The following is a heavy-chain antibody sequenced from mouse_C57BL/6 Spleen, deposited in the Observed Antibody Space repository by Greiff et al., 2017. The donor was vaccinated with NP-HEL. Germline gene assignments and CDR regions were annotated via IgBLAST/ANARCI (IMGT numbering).Heavy chain of an antibody. CDR2: IYPGNSDT. D-gene: IGHD1-1*01. CDR3: TRDPHYYGSSAYFDY. V-gene: IGHV1-5*01. CDR1: GYTFTSYW. Sequence: VQLQQSGTVLARPGASVKMSCKTSGYTFTSYWMHWVKQRPGQGLEWLGAIYPGNSDTSYNQKFKGKAKLTAVTSASTAYMELSSLTNEDSAVYYCTRDPHYYGSSAYFDYWGQGTTLTVSS. J-gene: IGHJ2*01.